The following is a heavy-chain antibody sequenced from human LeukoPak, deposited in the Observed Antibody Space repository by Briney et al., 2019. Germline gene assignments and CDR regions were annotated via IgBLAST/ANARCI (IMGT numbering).Heavy chain of an antibody. J-gene: IGHJ6*02. CDR3: ARGRGRDVSFYYGMDV. V-gene: IGHV4-61*02. CDR2: ICSNGTT. D-gene: IGHD3-10*01. CDR1: RGSISSGSYY. Sequence: SQTLSLTCTVSRGSISSGSYYWSWIRQPAGKGLEWIGRICSNGTTNYNPSLKSRVTISVDTSKNHFSLKVSSVTAADTAVYYCARGRGRDVSFYYGMDVWGQGTTVTVSS.